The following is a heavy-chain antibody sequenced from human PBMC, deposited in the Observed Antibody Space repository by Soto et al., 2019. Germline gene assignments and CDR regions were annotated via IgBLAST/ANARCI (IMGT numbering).Heavy chain of an antibody. D-gene: IGHD1-26*01. CDR1: GFTFSSYA. CDR2: ISGSGDST. Sequence: EVQLLESGGGLVQPGGSLRLSCAASGFTFSSYAMRWVRQAPGKGLEWVSAISGSGDSTYYADSVKGRFTVSRDTSKNTLYLQMNSLSAEDTAGYYCARRGSGSYYDYWGQGTLVTVSS. CDR3: ARRGSGSYYDY. J-gene: IGHJ4*02. V-gene: IGHV3-23*01.